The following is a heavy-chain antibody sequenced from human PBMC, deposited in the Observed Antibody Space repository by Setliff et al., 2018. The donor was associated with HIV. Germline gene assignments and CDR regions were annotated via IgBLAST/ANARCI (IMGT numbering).Heavy chain of an antibody. J-gene: IGHJ4*02. CDR3: AKAELSSGRYYFDY. CDR2: ISAYNGNT. Sequence: ASVKVSCKASGYTFTSYGISWARQAPGQGLEWMGWISAYNGNTNYAQKLQGRVTMTTDTSTSTAYMELRSLRSDDTAVYYCAKAELSSGRYYFDYWGQGTLVTVSS. V-gene: IGHV1-18*01. D-gene: IGHD6-19*01. CDR1: GYTFTSYG.